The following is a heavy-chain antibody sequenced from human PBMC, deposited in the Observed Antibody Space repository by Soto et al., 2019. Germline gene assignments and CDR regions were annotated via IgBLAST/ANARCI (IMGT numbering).Heavy chain of an antibody. CDR3: AKGELGYYHDSSAYFDPREQFDL. J-gene: IGHJ4*02. Sequence: GGSLRLSCAASGFIFSYYGMHWVRQGPGKGLEWVAFISFDGNREYYADPVKGRFTISRDSSKNALYLQMDSLRSEDTAIYYCAKGELGYYHDSSAYFDPREQFDLWRQGTLVTVSS. D-gene: IGHD3-22*01. CDR1: GFIFSYYG. V-gene: IGHV3-30*19. CDR2: ISFDGNRE.